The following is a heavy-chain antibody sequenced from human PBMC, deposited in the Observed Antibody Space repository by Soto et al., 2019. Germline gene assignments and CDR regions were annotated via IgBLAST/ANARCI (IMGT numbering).Heavy chain of an antibody. CDR1: GFSFRYYD. CDR3: ARAYLGRLPRRADYYYAMDV. J-gene: IGHJ6*02. D-gene: IGHD1-26*01. V-gene: IGHV3-13*05. CDR2: LGAADDP. Sequence: EVQLVESGGGSVQPGESLRLSCAASGFSFRYYDMHWVRQRTGKGLEWVSGLGAADDPYYIASVKGRFSVSRDNAQNSLYLQMNNLRVDDTAVYFCARAYLGRLPRRADYYYAMDVWGRGTTVTVSS.